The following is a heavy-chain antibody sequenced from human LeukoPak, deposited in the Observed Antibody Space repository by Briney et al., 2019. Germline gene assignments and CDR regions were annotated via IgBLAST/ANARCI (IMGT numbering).Heavy chain of an antibody. V-gene: IGHV3-23*01. D-gene: IGHD3-22*01. CDR3: AKDLAYYDSSGYPVDPFDY. J-gene: IGHJ4*02. CDR1: GFTFSSYA. CDR2: ISGSGGST. Sequence: QPGGSLRLSCAASGFTFSSYAMSWVRQAPGKGLEWVSAISGSGGSTYYADSVKGRFTISRDNSNNTLYLQMNSLRAEDTAVYYCAKDLAYYDSSGYPVDPFDYWGRGTLVTVSS.